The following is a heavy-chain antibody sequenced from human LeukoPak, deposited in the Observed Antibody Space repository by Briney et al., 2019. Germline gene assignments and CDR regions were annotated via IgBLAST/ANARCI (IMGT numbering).Heavy chain of an antibody. CDR3: AKDPAMVRGFFTPIRGDGAFDI. CDR1: RFTFSSYA. V-gene: IGHV3-23*01. D-gene: IGHD3-10*01. J-gene: IGHJ3*02. CDR2: ISGNGGST. Sequence: GGSLRLSCAASRFTFSSYAMSWVRQAPGKGLEWVSIISGNGGSTYYADSVKGRFTISRDNSKNTLYLQMNSLRAEDTAVYYCAKDPAMVRGFFTPIRGDGAFDIWGQGTMVTVSS.